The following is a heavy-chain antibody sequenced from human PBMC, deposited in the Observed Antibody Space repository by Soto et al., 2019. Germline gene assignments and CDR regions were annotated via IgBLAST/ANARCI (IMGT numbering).Heavy chain of an antibody. V-gene: IGHV3-48*02. D-gene: IGHD6-13*01. CDR3: ARDQLLATVGTNSYYGLDV. Sequence: GGSLRLSCSVPGITLRNYSMNWVRKAPGKGLEWVSYIDGIGTTIYYADSVKGRFAISRGNAKNSVYLQMSSLRDEDTAVYFCARDQLLATVGTNSYYGLDVWGQGTTVTVSS. CDR2: IDGIGTTI. J-gene: IGHJ6*02. CDR1: GITLRNYS.